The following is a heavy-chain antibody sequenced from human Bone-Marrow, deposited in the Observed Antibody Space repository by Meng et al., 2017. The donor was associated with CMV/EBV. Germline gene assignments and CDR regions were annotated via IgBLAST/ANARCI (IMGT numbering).Heavy chain of an antibody. J-gene: IGHJ6*02. CDR2: MNPNSGNT. Sequence: ASVKVSCKASGYTFTSYDINWVRQATGQGLEWMGWMNPNSGNTGYAQKFQGRVTMTRNTSISTAYMELSSLRSDDTAVYYCARDPLVAVDPGPGDFYYYYGMDVWGQGTTVTVSS. D-gene: IGHD5-12*01. CDR1: GYTFTSYD. CDR3: ARDPLVAVDPGPGDFYYYYGMDV. V-gene: IGHV1-8*01.